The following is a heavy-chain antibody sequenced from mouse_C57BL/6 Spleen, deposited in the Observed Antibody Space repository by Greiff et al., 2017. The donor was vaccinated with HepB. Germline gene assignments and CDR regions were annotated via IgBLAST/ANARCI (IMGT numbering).Heavy chain of an antibody. V-gene: IGHV1-12*01. Sequence: QVQLQQSGAELVRPGASVKMSCKASGYTFTSYTMHWVKQTTRQGLEWIGAIYPGNGDTSYNQTFKGKATLTVDKYSSTAYMQLSSLTSEDSAVYVWARARIRGYAMDYWGQGTSVTVSS. CDR2: IYPGNGDT. CDR3: ARARIRGYAMDY. J-gene: IGHJ4*01. CDR1: GYTFTSYT.